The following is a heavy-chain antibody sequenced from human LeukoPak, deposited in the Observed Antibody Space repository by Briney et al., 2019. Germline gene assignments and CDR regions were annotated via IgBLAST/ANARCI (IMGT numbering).Heavy chain of an antibody. J-gene: IGHJ6*02. CDR2: IIPIFGIA. CDR1: GGTFSSYA. D-gene: IGHD5-18*01. Sequence: ASVKVSCKASGGTFSSYAISWVRQAPGQGLEWMGRIIPIFGIANYAQKFQGRVTITADKSTSTAYMELSSLRSEDTAVYYCAREGHSYDLGPDYYYYYGMDVWGQGTTVTVSS. V-gene: IGHV1-69*04. CDR3: AREGHSYDLGPDYYYYYGMDV.